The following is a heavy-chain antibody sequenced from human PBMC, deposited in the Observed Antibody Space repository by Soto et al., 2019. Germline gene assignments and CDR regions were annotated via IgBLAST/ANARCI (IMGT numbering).Heavy chain of an antibody. CDR3: ARDLSLRDFWRGPPPPGYMDV. CDR1: GSTLSSYC. D-gene: IGHD3-3*01. J-gene: IGHJ6*03. Sequence: RGSLRLSCSASGSTLSSYCMSWVRQAPGKGLEWVANIKQDGSEKYYVDSVKGRFTMSRDNAKNSLYLQMNSLRAEDTAVYYCARDLSLRDFWRGPPPPGYMDVWGKGTTVTVSS. CDR2: IKQDGSEK. V-gene: IGHV3-7*01.